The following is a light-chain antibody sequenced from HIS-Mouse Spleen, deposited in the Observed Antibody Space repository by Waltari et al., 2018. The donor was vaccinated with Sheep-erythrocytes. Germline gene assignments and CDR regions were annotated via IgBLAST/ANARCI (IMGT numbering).Light chain of an antibody. CDR1: SSDVGGYNY. J-gene: IGLJ2*01. CDR2: EGS. CDR3: CSYAGSSTLV. Sequence: QSALTQPRSVSGSPGQSVTISCTGTSSDVGGYNYVSWYQQHPGKAPKLMIYEGSKRPSGVSNRLSGSKSGNTASLTISGLQAEDGADYYCCSYAGSSTLVFGGGTKLTVL. V-gene: IGLV2-23*01.